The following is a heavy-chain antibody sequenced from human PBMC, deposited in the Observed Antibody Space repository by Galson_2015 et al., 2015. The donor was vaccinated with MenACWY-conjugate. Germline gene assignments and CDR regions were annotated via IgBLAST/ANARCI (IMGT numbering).Heavy chain of an antibody. V-gene: IGHV3-23*01. CDR1: GFTFNKID. Sequence: SLRLSCAASGFTFNKIDMSWVRQTPGKGLEWVSNISATGGSRFYADYVKGRFTISRDNSKNTLDLQMDSLRVEDTAIYYCAKGLTLFRGVIITWAFDFWGQGSLVTVSS. CDR2: ISATGGSR. CDR3: AKGLTLFRGVIITWAFDF. D-gene: IGHD3-10*01. J-gene: IGHJ4*02.